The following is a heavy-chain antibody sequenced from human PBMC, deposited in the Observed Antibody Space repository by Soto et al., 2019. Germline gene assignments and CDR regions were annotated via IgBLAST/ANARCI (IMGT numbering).Heavy chain of an antibody. J-gene: IGHJ4*02. D-gene: IGHD6-19*01. CDR2: IKSKTDGGTT. Sequence: GGSLRLSCAASGFTFSNAWMSWVRQAPGKGLEWVGRIKSKTDGGTTDYAAPVKGQFTISRDDSKNTLYLQMNSLKTEDTAVYYCTTDGSPPSSGWDHWGQGTLVTVSS. CDR1: GFTFSNAW. CDR3: TTDGSPPSSGWDH. V-gene: IGHV3-15*01.